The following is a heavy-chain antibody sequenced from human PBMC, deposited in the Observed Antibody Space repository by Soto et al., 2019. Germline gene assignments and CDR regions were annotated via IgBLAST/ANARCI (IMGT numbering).Heavy chain of an antibody. D-gene: IGHD6-19*01. CDR3: AKADGEQWLIPHLDN. CDR2: ISCCGGST. V-gene: IGHV3-23*01. J-gene: IGHJ1*01. CDR1: GFNFKKFA. Sequence: GGSVRLSCXASGFNFKKFAMGWVRQAPGEGLEWVSGISCCGGSTFYADSVKGRFSLARDDSKNTLSLQLNSLRVEDTAHYYCAKADGEQWLIPHLDNWGQGTQVTVSS.